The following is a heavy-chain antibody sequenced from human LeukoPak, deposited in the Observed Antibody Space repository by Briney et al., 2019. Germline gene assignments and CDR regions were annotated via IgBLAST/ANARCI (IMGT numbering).Heavy chain of an antibody. CDR1: GYTFTSYG. CDR3: ARKGYCSGGSCYWVDY. Sequence: ASVKVSCKASGYTFTSYGISWVRRAPGQGLEWMGWISAYNGNTNYAQKLQGRVTMTTDTSTSTAYMELRSLRSDDTAVYYCARKGYCSGGSCYWVDYWGRGTLVTVSS. CDR2: ISAYNGNT. V-gene: IGHV1-18*01. J-gene: IGHJ4*02. D-gene: IGHD2-15*01.